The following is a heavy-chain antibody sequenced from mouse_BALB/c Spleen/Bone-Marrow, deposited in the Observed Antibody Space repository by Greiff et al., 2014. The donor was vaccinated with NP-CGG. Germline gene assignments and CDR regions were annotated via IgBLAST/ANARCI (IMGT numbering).Heavy chain of an antibody. V-gene: IGHV1S56*01. D-gene: IGHD2-13*01. J-gene: IGHJ4*01. CDR2: IYPGDGST. CDR3: ARSGGDSMDY. Sequence: QVQLQPSGPELVKPGALVKISCKASGYTLTSYDINWVKQRPGQGLEWIGWIYPGDGSTKYNEKFKGKSTLTADKSSSTAYMQLSSLTSENSADYFCARSGGDSMDYWGQGTSVTVSS. CDR1: GYTLTSYD.